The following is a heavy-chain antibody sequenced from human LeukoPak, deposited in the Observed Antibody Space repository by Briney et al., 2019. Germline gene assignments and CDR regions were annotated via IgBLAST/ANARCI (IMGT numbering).Heavy chain of an antibody. V-gene: IGHV1-69*06. D-gene: IGHD6-13*01. Sequence: SVKVSCKASGGTFSSYAISWVRQAPGQGLEWMGGIIPIFGTANYAQKFQGRVTIAADKSTSTAYMELSSLRSEDTAVYYCAIPYSSSWYGDYWGQGTLVTVSS. J-gene: IGHJ4*02. CDR1: GGTFSSYA. CDR3: AIPYSSSWYGDY. CDR2: IIPIFGTA.